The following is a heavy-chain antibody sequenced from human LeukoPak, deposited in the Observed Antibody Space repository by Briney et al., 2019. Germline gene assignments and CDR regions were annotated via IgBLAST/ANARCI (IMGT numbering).Heavy chain of an antibody. CDR2: ITNIDSTK. J-gene: IGHJ5*02. CDR3: ARARRSGGITMIRGVKDRGWFDP. Sequence: PGGSLRLSCAASGFIFSDYYMTWIRQAPGKGLEWVSYITNIDSTKKYADSVKGRFTISRDTSKNTLYLQMNSLRADDTAVYYCARARRSGGITMIRGVKDRGWFDPWGQGTLVTVSS. CDR1: GFIFSDYY. D-gene: IGHD3-10*01. V-gene: IGHV3-11*04.